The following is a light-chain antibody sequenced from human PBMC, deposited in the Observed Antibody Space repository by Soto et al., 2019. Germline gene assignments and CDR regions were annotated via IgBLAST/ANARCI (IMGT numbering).Light chain of an antibody. CDR2: GAI. CDR1: QNIRSNY. Sequence: DIVLRQSPGTLSLSPGQRATLSCRASQNIRSNYIAWFQQKPGQPPRLLIYGAINRATGIPARFSGSGSGTEFSLTISSLEPEDFVVYYCQQYYSPPLTFGPGTKVEIK. V-gene: IGKV3-20*01. CDR3: QQYYSPPLT. J-gene: IGKJ1*01.